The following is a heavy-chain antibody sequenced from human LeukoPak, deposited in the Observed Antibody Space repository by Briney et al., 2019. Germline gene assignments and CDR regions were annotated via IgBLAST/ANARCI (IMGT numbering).Heavy chain of an antibody. CDR3: ARGPYDYVWGSYRL. CDR2: IIPIFGTA. D-gene: IGHD3-16*02. Sequence: GASVKVSCKASGYTFTSYGISWVRQAPGQGLEWMGGIIPIFGTANYAQKFQGRVTITADESTSTAYMELSSLRSEDTAVYYCARGPYDYVWGSYRLWGQGTLVTVSS. V-gene: IGHV1-69*13. CDR1: GYTFTSYG. J-gene: IGHJ4*02.